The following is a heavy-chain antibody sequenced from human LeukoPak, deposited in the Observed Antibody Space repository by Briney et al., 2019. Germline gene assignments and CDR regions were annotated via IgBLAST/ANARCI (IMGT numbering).Heavy chain of an antibody. J-gene: IGHJ4*02. CDR3: ARSGTVTTWNY. Sequence: PSETLSLTCTVSGGSISSGGYYWSWIRQHPGKGLEWIGYIYYSGTTYYNPSLKSRVPISLDTSKNQFSLTLSSVTAADTAVYYCARSGTVTTWNYWGQGTLVTVSS. D-gene: IGHD4-17*01. CDR1: GGSISSGGYY. V-gene: IGHV4-31*03. CDR2: IYYSGTT.